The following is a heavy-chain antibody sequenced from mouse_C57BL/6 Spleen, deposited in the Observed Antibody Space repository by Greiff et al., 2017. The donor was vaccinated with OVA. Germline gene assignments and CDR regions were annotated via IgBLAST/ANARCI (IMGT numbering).Heavy chain of an antibody. V-gene: IGHV1-62-2*01. CDR2: FYPGSGSI. J-gene: IGHJ2*01. D-gene: IGHD1-1*01. CDR3: ARHEERLNYYGSSQDYFDY. Sequence: QVQLQQSGAELVKPGASVKLSCKASGYTFTEYTIHWVKQRSGQGLEWIGWFYPGSGSIKYNEKFKDKATLTADKSSSTVYMELSRLTSEDSAVYYCARHEERLNYYGSSQDYFDYWGQGTTLTVSS. CDR1: GYTFTEYT.